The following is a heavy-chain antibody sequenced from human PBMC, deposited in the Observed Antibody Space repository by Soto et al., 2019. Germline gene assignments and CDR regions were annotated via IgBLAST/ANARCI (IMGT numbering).Heavy chain of an antibody. Sequence: QLQLQESGPGLVKPSETLSLTCSVSGGSISSTSYYWGWIRQPPGKGLEWIGTIYYSGSTYYNPSLKSRVTISVDTSKNDFSLKLSSVTAADTAVSYCARQSQWLVYSCFDYWGQGTLVTVSS. D-gene: IGHD6-19*01. CDR2: IYYSGST. V-gene: IGHV4-39*01. CDR3: ARQSQWLVYSCFDY. CDR1: GGSISSTSYY. J-gene: IGHJ4*02.